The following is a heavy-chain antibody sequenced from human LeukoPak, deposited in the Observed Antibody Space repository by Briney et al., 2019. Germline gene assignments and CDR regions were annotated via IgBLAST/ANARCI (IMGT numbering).Heavy chain of an antibody. CDR2: FYTSGST. J-gene: IGHJ4*02. V-gene: IGHV4-61*02. D-gene: IGHD6-19*01. Sequence: SETLSLTCTVSGGSISSSSYYWGWIRQPAGKGLEWIGRFYTSGSTKYNPSLKSRVTMSEDTSKNQFSLKLSSVTAADTAVYYCARAFGQWLVPEVPFDYWGQGTLVTVSS. CDR3: ARAFGQWLVPEVPFDY. CDR1: GGSISSSSYY.